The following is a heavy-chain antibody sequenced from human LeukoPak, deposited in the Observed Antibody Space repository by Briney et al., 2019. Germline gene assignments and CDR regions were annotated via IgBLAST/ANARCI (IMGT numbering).Heavy chain of an antibody. CDR3: TRGARWYDSSGYYPDY. CDR2: IRSKAYGGTT. V-gene: IGHV3-49*04. D-gene: IGHD3-22*01. J-gene: IGHJ4*02. Sequence: GRSLRLSCTASGFTFGDYAMSWVRQAPGKGLEWVGFIRSKAYGGTTEYAASVKGRFTISRDDSKSIAYLQMNSLKTEDTAVYYCTRGARWYDSSGYYPDYWGQGTLVTVSS. CDR1: GFTFGDYA.